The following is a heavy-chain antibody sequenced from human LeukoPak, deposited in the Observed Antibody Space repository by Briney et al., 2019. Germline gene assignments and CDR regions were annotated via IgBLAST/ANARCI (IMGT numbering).Heavy chain of an antibody. D-gene: IGHD3-9*01. CDR2: IYYSGST. CDR3: ARLEAKWVYDILTGYYNTHAFDI. J-gene: IGHJ3*02. V-gene: IGHV4-39*01. Sequence: PSETLSLTCTVSGDSIISSNYYWVWIRQPPGKGLEWIGTIYYSGSTFYSPSLKSRITISVDTSKNQFSLKLSSVTAADTAVYYCARLEAKWVYDILTGYYNTHAFDIWGQGTMVTVSS. CDR1: GDSIISSNYY.